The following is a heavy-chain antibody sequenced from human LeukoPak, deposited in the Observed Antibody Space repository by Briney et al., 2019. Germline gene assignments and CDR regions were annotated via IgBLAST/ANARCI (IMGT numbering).Heavy chain of an antibody. J-gene: IGHJ4*02. CDR3: AKDLVTGSLDY. D-gene: IGHD3-10*01. V-gene: IGHV3-23*01. Sequence: PGGSLRLSCAASGFTFSSYAMSWVRQAPGKGLEWVSSISGSGGSTYYADSVKGRSTISRANSENTLYVQMNSLRAEDTAVYYCAKDLVTGSLDYWGQGTLVTVSS. CDR2: ISGSGGST. CDR1: GFTFSSYA.